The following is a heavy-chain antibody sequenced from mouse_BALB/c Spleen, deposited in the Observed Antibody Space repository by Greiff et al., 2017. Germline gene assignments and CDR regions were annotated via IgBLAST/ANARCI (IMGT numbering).Heavy chain of an antibody. CDR1: GFTFSSFG. Sequence: EVKLVESGGGLVQPGGSRKLSCAASGFTFSSFGMHWVRQAPEKGLEWVAYISSGSSTIYYADTVKGRFTISRDNPKNTLFLQMTSLRSEDTAMYYCARDYGSKYYFDYWGQGTTLTVSS. CDR2: ISSGSSTI. J-gene: IGHJ2*01. CDR3: ARDYGSKYYFDY. V-gene: IGHV5-17*02. D-gene: IGHD1-1*01.